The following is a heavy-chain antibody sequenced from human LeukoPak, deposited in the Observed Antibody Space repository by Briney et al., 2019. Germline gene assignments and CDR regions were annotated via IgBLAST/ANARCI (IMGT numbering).Heavy chain of an antibody. D-gene: IGHD6-19*01. Sequence: ASVKVSRKASGYTFTGYYMHWVRQAPGQGLEWMGWINPNSGGTNYAQKFQGRVTMTRDTSISTAYMELSRLRSDDTAVYYCARGIAVAGMSDVSQNDYWGQGTLVTVSS. V-gene: IGHV1-2*02. J-gene: IGHJ4*02. CDR2: INPNSGGT. CDR3: ARGIAVAGMSDVSQNDY. CDR1: GYTFTGYY.